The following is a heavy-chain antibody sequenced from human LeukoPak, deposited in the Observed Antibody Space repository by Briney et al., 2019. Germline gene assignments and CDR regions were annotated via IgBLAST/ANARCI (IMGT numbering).Heavy chain of an antibody. CDR2: ISGSGGST. D-gene: IGHD6-19*01. Sequence: GGSLRLSCAASGFTFSSYAMSWVRRAPGKGLEWVSAISGSGGSTYYADSVKGRFTISRDNSKNTLYQQMNSLRAEDTAVYYCAKESVADPLFDYWGQGTLVTVSS. CDR3: AKESVADPLFDY. V-gene: IGHV3-23*01. J-gene: IGHJ4*02. CDR1: GFTFSSYA.